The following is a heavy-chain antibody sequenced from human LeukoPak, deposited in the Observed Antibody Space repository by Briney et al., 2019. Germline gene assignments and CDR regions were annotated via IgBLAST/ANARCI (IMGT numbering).Heavy chain of an antibody. CDR3: VVYYYYYMDV. CDR1: GGSISSSSYY. V-gene: IGHV4-39*01. CDR2: IYYSGST. J-gene: IGHJ6*03. Sequence: PSETLSLTCTVSGGSISSSSYYWGWIRQPPGKGLEWIGSIYYSGSTYYDPSLKSRVTISVDTSKNQFSLKLSSVTAADTAVYYCVVYYYYYMDVWGKGTTVTVSS.